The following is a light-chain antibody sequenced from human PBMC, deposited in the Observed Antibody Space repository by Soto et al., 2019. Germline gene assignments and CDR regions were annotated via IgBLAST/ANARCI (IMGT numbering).Light chain of an antibody. J-gene: IGKJ1*01. CDR2: KAS. CDR3: QHYNSYSEA. V-gene: IGKV1-5*03. CDR1: QTISSW. Sequence: DIQMTQSPSTLSGSVGDRVTITCRASQTISSWLAWYQQKPGKAPKLLIYKASTLKSGVPSRFSGSGSGTEIPLTISSLQPDDFATYYCQHYNSYSEAFGQGTKVKLK.